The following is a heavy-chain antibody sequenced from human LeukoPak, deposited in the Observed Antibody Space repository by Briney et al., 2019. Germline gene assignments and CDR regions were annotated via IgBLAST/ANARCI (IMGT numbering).Heavy chain of an antibody. V-gene: IGHV5-51*01. CDR3: AGQWELRTDDAFDI. Sequence: GESLKISCKGSGYSCTSYWIGWVRQIPGKGLEWMGIIYPGDSDTSYSPSFQGQVTISADKYISTAYLQWSSLKASATAMYYCAGQWELRTDDAFDIWGQGTMVTVSS. J-gene: IGHJ3*02. CDR1: GYSCTSYW. D-gene: IGHD1-26*01. CDR2: IYPGDSDT.